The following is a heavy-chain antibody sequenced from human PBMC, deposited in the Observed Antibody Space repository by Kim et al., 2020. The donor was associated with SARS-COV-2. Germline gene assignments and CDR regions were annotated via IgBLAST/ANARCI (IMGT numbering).Heavy chain of an antibody. CDR2: TRVSVVI. D-gene: IGHD3-22*01. CDR3: TREYFDSTTSYSGWLGS. CDR1: GGSMSSGDNY. V-gene: IGHV4-31*03. J-gene: IGHJ5*01. Sequence: SETLSLTCTVSGGSMSSGDNYWTWIMQGAWGGWFCDVYTRVSVVICQNFALQSRVTISVDPSKNQISLNLRSVTVADTAVYFCTREYFDSTTSYSGWLGSWGQGTLVTVSS.